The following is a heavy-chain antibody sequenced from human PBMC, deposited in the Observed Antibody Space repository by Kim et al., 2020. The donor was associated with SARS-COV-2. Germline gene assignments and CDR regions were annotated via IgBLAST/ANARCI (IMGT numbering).Heavy chain of an antibody. CDR2: IRSKRYGETT. CDR1: GLNFGDYA. Sequence: GGSLRLSCTTSGLNFGDYAMSWFRQAPGKGLEWVAFIRSKRYGETTEYAASVKGRFTISRDDSKRNGYLQMDGLKTEDTAVYYCSSVPYYYDSAAYYHDYWRQGTLHTVSS. CDR3: SSVPYYYDSAAYYHDY. D-gene: IGHD3-22*01. J-gene: IGHJ4*02. V-gene: IGHV3-49*03.